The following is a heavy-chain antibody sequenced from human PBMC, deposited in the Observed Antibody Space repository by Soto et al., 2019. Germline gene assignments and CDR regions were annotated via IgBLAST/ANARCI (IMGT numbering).Heavy chain of an antibody. CDR2: ISYTSTTI. Sequence: VQLVASGGGLVPPGGSLRLSCAVSGLTFSTDEMNWIRQAPGKGLEWLAYISYTSTTIKYADSVKGRFAVSRDNAQKSLYLEMNNLRVEDTAVYYCVREGGSLAFDSWGQGTLVTVSS. J-gene: IGHJ4*02. V-gene: IGHV3-48*03. CDR1: GLTFSTDE. CDR3: VREGGSLAFDS. D-gene: IGHD2-15*01.